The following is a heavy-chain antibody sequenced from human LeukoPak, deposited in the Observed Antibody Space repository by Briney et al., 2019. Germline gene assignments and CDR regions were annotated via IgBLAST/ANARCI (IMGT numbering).Heavy chain of an antibody. CDR3: ARGGMVRGVISNLDH. CDR2: IWYDGSNK. Sequence: LPGGSLRLSCAASGFTFSSYGMHWVRQAPGKGLEWVAVIWYDGSNKYYADSVKGRFTISRDNSKNTLYLQMNSLRAEDTAVYYCARGGMVRGVISNLDHWGQGTLVTVSS. V-gene: IGHV3-33*01. D-gene: IGHD3-10*01. J-gene: IGHJ4*02. CDR1: GFTFSSYG.